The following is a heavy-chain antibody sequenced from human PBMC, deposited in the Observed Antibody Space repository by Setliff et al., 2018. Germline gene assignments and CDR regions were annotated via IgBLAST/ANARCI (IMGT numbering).Heavy chain of an antibody. V-gene: IGHV4-61*08. CDR2: IDYSGST. J-gene: IGHJ6*04. CDR3: ARDGLGAFSLRSMDV. D-gene: IGHD3-3*02. CDR1: GVSISSSGYY. Sequence: PSETLSLTCTVSGVSISSSGYYWGWIRQPPGKGLEWIGYIDYSGSTNYNPSLKSRVTISLDTSKNQFSLQLSSVTAADTAVYYCARDGLGAFSLRSMDVWGKGTTVTVSS.